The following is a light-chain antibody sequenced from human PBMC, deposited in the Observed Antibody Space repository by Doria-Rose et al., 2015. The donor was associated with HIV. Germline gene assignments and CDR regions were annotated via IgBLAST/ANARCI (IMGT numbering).Light chain of an antibody. Sequence: DIQVTQSPSSLSASTGDRVTITCRASQTVSTYLNWFQQEPGKAPKLLIYAASRLQSGVPSRFSGSGSGTDFTLTISGLQPGDFATYYCQQTYSSPPWTFGQGTKVEMK. CDR2: AAS. V-gene: IGKV1-39*01. CDR1: QTVSTY. J-gene: IGKJ1*01. CDR3: QQTYSSPPWT.